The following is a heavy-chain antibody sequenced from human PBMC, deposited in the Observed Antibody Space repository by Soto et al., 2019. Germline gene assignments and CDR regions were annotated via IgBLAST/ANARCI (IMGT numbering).Heavy chain of an antibody. CDR2: INHRGST. CDR1: GGSFSGYD. V-gene: IGHV4-34*01. J-gene: IGHJ3*02. CDR3: ASPAPPLPYYYDSSGKGAFDI. D-gene: IGHD3-22*01. Sequence: SETLSLTCAVYGGSFSGYDWRWIRQPPGKGLECIGEINHRGSTNYNPSLKSRATISVDTSKNQFSLKLSYVTAADTAVYYCASPAPPLPYYYDSSGKGAFDIWGQGIMVTVS.